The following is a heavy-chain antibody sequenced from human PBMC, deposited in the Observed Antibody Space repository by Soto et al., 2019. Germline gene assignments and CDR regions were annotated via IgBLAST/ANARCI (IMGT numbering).Heavy chain of an antibody. CDR1: GYTFTDQW. CDR2: IDPSDSYI. J-gene: IGHJ4*02. Sequence: EVQLVQSGAEVKKPGESLRISCKGSGYTFTDQWITWVRQVPGKGLEWMGRIDPSDSYINYNPSFQGHVTISADESVSTAYLQWSNLKSSDTAMYYCARGRGYYDYWGQGILVTVSS. CDR3: ARGRGYYDY. D-gene: IGHD3-10*01. V-gene: IGHV5-10-1*03.